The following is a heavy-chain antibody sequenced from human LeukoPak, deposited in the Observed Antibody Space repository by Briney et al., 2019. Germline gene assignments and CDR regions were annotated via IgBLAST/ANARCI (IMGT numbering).Heavy chain of an antibody. Sequence: GGSLRLSCAASGFTFSNAWMSWVRRAPGKGPGGVGRFKSKTDGGTTDYAAPVKGRFTISRDDSKNTLYLQMNSLKTEDTAVYYCTTGRYCSGGSCYGDYWGQGTLVTVSS. CDR1: GFTFSNAW. J-gene: IGHJ4*02. CDR3: TTGRYCSGGSCYGDY. D-gene: IGHD2-15*01. CDR2: FKSKTDGGTT. V-gene: IGHV3-15*01.